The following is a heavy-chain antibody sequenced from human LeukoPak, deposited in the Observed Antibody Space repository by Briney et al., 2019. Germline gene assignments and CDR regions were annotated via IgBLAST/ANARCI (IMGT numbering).Heavy chain of an antibody. Sequence: GGSLRLSCAASGFTFSSYAMSWVRQAPGKGLEWVSAISGSGGSTYYADSVKGRFTISRDNSKNTLYLQMNSLRAEDTAVYYYAKTLSGYSYAFDIWGQGTMVTVSS. V-gene: IGHV3-23*01. CDR1: GFTFSSYA. J-gene: IGHJ3*02. CDR2: ISGSGGST. CDR3: AKTLSGYSYAFDI. D-gene: IGHD6-13*01.